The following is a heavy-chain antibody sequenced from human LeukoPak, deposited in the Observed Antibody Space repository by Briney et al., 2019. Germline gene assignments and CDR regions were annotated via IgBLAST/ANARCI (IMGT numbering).Heavy chain of an antibody. CDR2: ISYDGSNK. CDR1: GFTFSSYG. V-gene: IGHV3-30*18. CDR3: AKPLDMDV. J-gene: IGHJ6*03. Sequence: GRSLRLSCTASGFTFSSYGMHWVRQAPGKGLEWVAVISYDGSNKYYADSVKGRFTISRDNSKNTLYLQMNSLRAEDTAVYYCAKPLDMDVWGKGTTVTVSS.